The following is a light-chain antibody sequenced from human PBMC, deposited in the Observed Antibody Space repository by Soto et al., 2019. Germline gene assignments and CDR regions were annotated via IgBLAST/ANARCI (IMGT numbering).Light chain of an antibody. CDR2: AAS. J-gene: IGKJ1*01. V-gene: IGKV1-39*01. Sequence: DIQLTQSPSSLSASVGDRVTITCRASQTSSIYLNWYQQKPGKAPNLLIYAASSVQGGVPSRFSGGRSETDFTLTISSLQPEDFATYYCQQSYGGPPTFGQGTKVEVK. CDR1: QTSSIY. CDR3: QQSYGGPPT.